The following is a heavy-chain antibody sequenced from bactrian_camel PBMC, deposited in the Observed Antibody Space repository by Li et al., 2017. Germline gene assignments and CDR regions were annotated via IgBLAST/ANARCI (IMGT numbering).Heavy chain of an antibody. CDR3: VAGNDPRCLPVSNMFED. J-gene: IGHJ4*01. CDR1: GFTSNSCG. CDR2: YNAGSST. V-gene: IGHV3S6*01. Sequence: QVQLVESGGGSVQAGGSLRLSCTAPGFTSNSCGMDWYRQAPGKEREVVGLFYNAGSSTWYADSVKGRFTISQGNAKSTVYLQLNSLKPEDAAMYYCVAGNDPRCLPVSNMFEDWGQGTQVTVS. D-gene: IGHD7*01.